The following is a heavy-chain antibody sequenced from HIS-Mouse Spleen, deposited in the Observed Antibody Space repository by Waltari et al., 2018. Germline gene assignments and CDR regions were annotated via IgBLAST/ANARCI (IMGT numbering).Heavy chain of an antibody. D-gene: IGHD6-6*01. CDR2: INHSGST. Sequence: QVQLQQWGAGLLKPSETLSLTCAVYGGSFSGYYWSWIRQPPGKGLEWIGEINHSGSTTYTPSLKSRVIISVDTSKNQFSLKLSSVTAADTAVYYCARGLAARFDYWGQGTLVTVSS. CDR1: GGSFSGYY. J-gene: IGHJ4*02. V-gene: IGHV4-34*01. CDR3: ARGLAARFDY.